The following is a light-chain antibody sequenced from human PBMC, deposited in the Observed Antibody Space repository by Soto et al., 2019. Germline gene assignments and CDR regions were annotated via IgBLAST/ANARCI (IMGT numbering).Light chain of an antibody. CDR3: QQYNGYWT. V-gene: IGKV1-5*03. J-gene: IGKJ1*01. Sequence: DIQMTQSPSTLSAFIGDRVTITCRASQNTSNWLAWYQQKPGKAPKYVIYKASNLKSGVPSRFSGSGSGTEYTLTISSLQPDDSASYYCQQYNGYWTFGQGTRVEIK. CDR1: QNTSNW. CDR2: KAS.